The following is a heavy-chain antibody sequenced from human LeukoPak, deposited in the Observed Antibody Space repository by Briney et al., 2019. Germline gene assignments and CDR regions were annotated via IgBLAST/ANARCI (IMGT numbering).Heavy chain of an antibody. V-gene: IGHV3-48*03. Sequence: GGSLRLSCAASGFTLSSYEMSWVRQAPGKGLEWVSYISSSGSTIYYADSVKGRFTISRDNAKNSLYLQMNSLRAEDTAVYYCARSGDYDFWSGYPTPDDYWGQGTLVTVSS. CDR2: ISSSGSTI. CDR1: GFTLSSYE. J-gene: IGHJ4*02. D-gene: IGHD3-3*01. CDR3: ARSGDYDFWSGYPTPDDY.